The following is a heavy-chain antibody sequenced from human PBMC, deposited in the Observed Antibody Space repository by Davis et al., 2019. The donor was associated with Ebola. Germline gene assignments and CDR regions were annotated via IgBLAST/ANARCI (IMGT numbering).Heavy chain of an antibody. D-gene: IGHD2-2*01. CDR3: ARGGSSTSLDY. CDR2: IYSGGST. CDR1: GFTFSNYW. Sequence: GESLKISCAASGFTFSNYWMSWVRQAPGKGLEWVSVIYSGGSTYYADSVKGRFTISRDNAKNSLYLQMNSLRAEDTAVYYCARGGSSTSLDYWGQGTLVTVSS. J-gene: IGHJ4*02. V-gene: IGHV3-66*01.